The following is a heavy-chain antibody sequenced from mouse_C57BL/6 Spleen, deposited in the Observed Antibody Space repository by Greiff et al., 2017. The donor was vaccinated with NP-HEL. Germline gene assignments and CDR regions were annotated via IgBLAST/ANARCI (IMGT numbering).Heavy chain of an antibody. J-gene: IGHJ4*01. D-gene: IGHD1-1*01. Sequence: EVKVVESGGGLVKPGGSLKLSCAASGFTFSDYGMHWVRQAPETGLEWVAYISSGSSTIYYADTVKGRFTISRDNAKNTLFLQMTSLRSEDTAMYYCARPPHYYGSSYGDYAMDYWGQGTSVTVSS. V-gene: IGHV5-17*01. CDR1: GFTFSDYG. CDR2: ISSGSSTI. CDR3: ARPPHYYGSSYGDYAMDY.